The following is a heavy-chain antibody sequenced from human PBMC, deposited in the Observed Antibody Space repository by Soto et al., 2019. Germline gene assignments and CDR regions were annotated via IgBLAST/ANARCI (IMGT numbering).Heavy chain of an antibody. J-gene: IGHJ4*02. CDR2: IYYSGST. CDR3: ARRHGSGFDY. D-gene: IGHD3-10*01. V-gene: IGHV4-59*08. Sequence: QVQLQESGPGLVKPSETLSLTCTVSGGSISSYYWNWIRQPPGKGLEWIGYIYYSGSTNYNPSFQSRVTISVDTSKNQFSLKLSSVTAADTAVYYCARRHGSGFDYWGQGTLVTVSS. CDR1: GGSISSYY.